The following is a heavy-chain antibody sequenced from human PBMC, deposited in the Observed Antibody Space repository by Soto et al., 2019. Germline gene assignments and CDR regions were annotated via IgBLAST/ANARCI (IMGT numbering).Heavy chain of an antibody. CDR2: IYSGGST. CDR3: ARDGAVAGKLVYFQH. D-gene: IGHD6-19*01. Sequence: EVQLVESGGGLVQPGGSLRLSCAASGFTVSSNYMSWVRQAPGKGLEWVSVIYSGGSTYYADSVKGRFTISRDNSKNTLYLHMNSVRAEDTAVYYCARDGAVAGKLVYFQHWGQGTLVTVSS. CDR1: GFTVSSNY. J-gene: IGHJ1*01. V-gene: IGHV3-66*01.